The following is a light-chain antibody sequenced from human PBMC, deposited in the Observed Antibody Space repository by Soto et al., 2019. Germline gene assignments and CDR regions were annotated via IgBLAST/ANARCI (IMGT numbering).Light chain of an antibody. CDR1: QGIYNY. Sequence: IPFTQSPSSLSASVGDRVTITYRASQGIYNYVAWYQQRPGTAPTLLIYAASTLQSGVPSRFSGSGSGTDFTLTISILQPEDFATYYCQQLNTYLTFGGGTKVDI. CDR2: AAS. CDR3: QQLNTYLT. J-gene: IGKJ4*01. V-gene: IGKV1-9*01.